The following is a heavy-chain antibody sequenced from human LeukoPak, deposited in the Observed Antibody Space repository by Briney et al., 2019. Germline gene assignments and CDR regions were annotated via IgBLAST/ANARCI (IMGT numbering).Heavy chain of an antibody. CDR2: IYYSGTT. CDR3: ARGVYIAAAQYAY. Sequence: PSETLSLTCTVSGGSISSYYWSWIRQPPGKGLEWIGYIYYSGTTNYNPSLKSRVTISVDTSKNQFSLKLSSVTAADTAVYYCARGVYIAAAQYAYWGQGTLVTVST. D-gene: IGHD6-13*01. V-gene: IGHV4-59*01. J-gene: IGHJ4*02. CDR1: GGSISSYY.